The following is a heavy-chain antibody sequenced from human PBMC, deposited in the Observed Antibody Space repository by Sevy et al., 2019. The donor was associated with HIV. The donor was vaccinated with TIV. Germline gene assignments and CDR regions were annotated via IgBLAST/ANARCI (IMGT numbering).Heavy chain of an antibody. CDR3: AREYSAAGYYYYYMDV. CDR1: GFTFSDYY. J-gene: IGHJ6*03. D-gene: IGHD6-13*01. Sequence: GGSLRLSCAASGFTFSDYYMSWIRQAPGKGLEWVSYISSSCSTIYYADSVKGRFTIYRDNAKNSLYLQMNSLRAEDTAVYYCAREYSAAGYYYYYMDVWGKGTTVTVSS. V-gene: IGHV3-11*04. CDR2: ISSSCSTI.